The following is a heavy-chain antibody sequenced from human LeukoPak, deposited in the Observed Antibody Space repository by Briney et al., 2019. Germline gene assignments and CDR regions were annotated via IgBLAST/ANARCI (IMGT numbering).Heavy chain of an antibody. Sequence: GGSLRLSCAASGFTFSSYSMNWVRQAPGKGLEWVSSIISSSSYIYYADSVKGRFTISRDNAKNSLYLQINSLRAEDTAVYYCARTLLDSSGYYTDVYYFDYWGQGTLVTVSS. CDR1: GFTFSSYS. CDR2: IISSSSYI. D-gene: IGHD3-22*01. J-gene: IGHJ4*02. CDR3: ARTLLDSSGYYTDVYYFDY. V-gene: IGHV3-21*01.